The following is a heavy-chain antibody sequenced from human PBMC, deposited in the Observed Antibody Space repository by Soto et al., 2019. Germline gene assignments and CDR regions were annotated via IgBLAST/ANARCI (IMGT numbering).Heavy chain of an antibody. J-gene: IGHJ4*02. V-gene: IGHV1-3*01. CDR1: GYTFTSYD. Sequence: ASVKVSCKASGYTFTSYDMHWVRQAPGQRLEWMGWINAGNGDTKYSQKFQGRVTITRDTSASTAYTELSSLRSEDTAVYYCARDKIHRILDYWGQGTLVTVSS. CDR2: INAGNGDT. CDR3: ARDKIHRILDY. D-gene: IGHD5-18*01.